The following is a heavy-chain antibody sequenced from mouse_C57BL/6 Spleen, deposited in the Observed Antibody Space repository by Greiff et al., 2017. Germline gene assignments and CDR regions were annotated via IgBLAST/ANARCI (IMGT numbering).Heavy chain of an antibody. D-gene: IGHD3-3*01. CDR3: ASDRGAMDY. V-gene: IGHV1-80*01. Sequence: VQLQQSGAELVKPGASVQLSCKASGYAFRSYWMNWVKQRPGQGLEWIGQFYPGDGDTNYNGKFKGKATLTADKSSSTAYMQLSSLTAEDSAVYFCASDRGAMDYWGQGTSVTVSS. CDR1: GYAFRSYW. J-gene: IGHJ4*01. CDR2: FYPGDGDT.